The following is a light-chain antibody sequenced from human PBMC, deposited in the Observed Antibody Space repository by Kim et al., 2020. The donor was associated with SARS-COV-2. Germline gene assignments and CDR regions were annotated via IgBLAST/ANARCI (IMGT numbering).Light chain of an antibody. Sequence: DIQMTQSPYSLSASVGDRVTITCRASQYISTYLNWYQQKPGNAPNLLIYAASSLQSGVPSRFSGRGSGTDFTLTISSLQPEDFATYYCQQSYSTPFTFGPGTKVDIK. V-gene: IGKV1-39*01. CDR3: QQSYSTPFT. J-gene: IGKJ3*01. CDR2: AAS. CDR1: QYISTY.